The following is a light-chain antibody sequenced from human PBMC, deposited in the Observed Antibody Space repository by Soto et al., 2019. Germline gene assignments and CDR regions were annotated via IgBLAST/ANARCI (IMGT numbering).Light chain of an antibody. CDR2: KAS. CDR3: QQYHTFWT. J-gene: IGKJ1*01. Sequence: IQMTQSPSTLSASVGDIVTISCRASQSISGWLAWYQQKPGKAPXXLIHKASTLESGVPSRFSDSGSGTEFTLTISSLKPDDFATDDCQQYHTFWTFGQGTKVDIK. CDR1: QSISGW. V-gene: IGKV1-5*03.